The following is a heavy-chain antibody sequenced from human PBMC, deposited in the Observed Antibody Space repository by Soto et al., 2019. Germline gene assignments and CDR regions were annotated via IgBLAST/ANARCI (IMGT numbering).Heavy chain of an antibody. J-gene: IGHJ4*02. CDR1: GFTFSSYS. V-gene: IGHV3-21*01. CDR2: ISSSSSYI. Sequence: EVQLVESGGGLVKPGGSLRLSCAASGFTFSSYSMNWVRQAPGKGLEWVSSISSSSSYIYYADSVKGRFTISRDNAKNSLYLQMNSLRAEDTAVYYCARGNKSGGSCFLDYWGQGTLVTVSS. D-gene: IGHD2-15*01. CDR3: ARGNKSGGSCFLDY.